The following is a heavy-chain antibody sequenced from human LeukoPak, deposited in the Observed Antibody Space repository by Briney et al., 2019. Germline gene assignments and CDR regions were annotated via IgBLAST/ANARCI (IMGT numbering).Heavy chain of an antibody. Sequence: GGSLRLSYAASGFTLSNHWMTWVRQAPGKGLECVAIIKQDGSEKYYVDSVRGRFTISRDNAKNSLYLQMNSLRAEDAAVYYCGTGWAIDFWGQGTLVTVSS. CDR3: GTGWAIDF. J-gene: IGHJ4*02. CDR1: GFTLSNHW. D-gene: IGHD5-24*01. V-gene: IGHV3-7*01. CDR2: IKQDGSEK.